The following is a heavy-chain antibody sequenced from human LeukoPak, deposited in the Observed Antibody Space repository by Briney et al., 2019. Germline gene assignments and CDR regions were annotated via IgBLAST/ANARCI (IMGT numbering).Heavy chain of an antibody. CDR2: INPKSGGA. CDR3: ARDYIAMAGTGFDY. Sequence: GASVKVSCTASGYTFTDYYMHWMRQAPGQGLEWMGWINPKSGGANSAQKFQGRVTMTRDTSISTAYMELSRLRSDDTAMYYCARDYIAMAGTGFDYWGQGTLVTVSS. D-gene: IGHD6-19*01. J-gene: IGHJ4*02. CDR1: GYTFTDYY. V-gene: IGHV1-2*02.